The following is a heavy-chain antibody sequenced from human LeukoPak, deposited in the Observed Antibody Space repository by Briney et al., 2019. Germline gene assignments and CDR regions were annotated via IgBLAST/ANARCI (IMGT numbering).Heavy chain of an antibody. CDR3: ARAYCSGGSCYYFDY. V-gene: IGHV3-66*01. Sequence: PGGSLRLSCAVSGFSITHYYMSWVRQAPGKGLEWVSVIYSGGSTYYADSVKGRFTISRDNSKNTLYLQMNSLRAEDTAVYYCARAYCSGGSCYYFDYWGQGTLVTVSS. J-gene: IGHJ4*02. CDR1: GFSITHYY. D-gene: IGHD2-15*01. CDR2: IYSGGST.